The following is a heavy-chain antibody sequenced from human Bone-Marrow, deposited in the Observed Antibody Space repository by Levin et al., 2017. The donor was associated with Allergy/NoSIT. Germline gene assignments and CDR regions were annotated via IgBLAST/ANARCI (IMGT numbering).Heavy chain of an antibody. CDR2: ISGSGIST. J-gene: IGHJ5*02. CDR3: AKGLGSSWRFNWFGP. V-gene: IGHV3-23*01. D-gene: IGHD6-13*01. Sequence: PGGSLRLSCAASGFTFSDHAMNWVRQAPGKGLEWVSTISGSGISTYYADSVKGRFTISRDNSKNTLHLQMNSLGADDTAVYYCAKGLGSSWRFNWFGPWGQGTQVNVSS. CDR1: GFTFSDHA.